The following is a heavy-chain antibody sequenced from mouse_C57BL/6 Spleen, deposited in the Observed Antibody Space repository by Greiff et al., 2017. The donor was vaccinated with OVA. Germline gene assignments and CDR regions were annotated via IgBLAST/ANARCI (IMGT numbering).Heavy chain of an antibody. D-gene: IGHD2-4*01. CDR2: ISSGSSTI. Sequence: EVKLMESGGGLVKPGGSLKLSCAASGFTFSDYGMHWVRQAPEKGLEWVAYISSGSSTIYYADTVKGRFTISRDNAKNTLFLQMTSLRSEDTAMYYCARNDYESGDYWGQGTTLTVSS. J-gene: IGHJ2*01. V-gene: IGHV5-17*01. CDR1: GFTFSDYG. CDR3: ARNDYESGDY.